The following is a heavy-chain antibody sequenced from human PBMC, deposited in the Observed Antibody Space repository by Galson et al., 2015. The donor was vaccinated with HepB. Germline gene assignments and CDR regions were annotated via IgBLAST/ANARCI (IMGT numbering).Heavy chain of an antibody. V-gene: IGHV3-11*06. CDR3: ARRYYYDSSAPFGIYWYFDL. J-gene: IGHJ2*01. D-gene: IGHD3-22*01. CDR2: ISSSKTYT. Sequence: SLRLSCAASGFTFSDYYMSWIRQAPGKGLEWVSYISSSKTYTNYADSVKGRFTISRDNAKNSLYLHMNSLRAEDTAVYYCARRYYYDSSAPFGIYWYFDLWGRGTLVTVSS. CDR1: GFTFSDYY.